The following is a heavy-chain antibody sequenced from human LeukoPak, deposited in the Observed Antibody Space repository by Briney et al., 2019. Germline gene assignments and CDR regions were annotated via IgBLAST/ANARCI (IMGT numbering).Heavy chain of an antibody. CDR2: IYHRGST. J-gene: IGHJ4*02. D-gene: IGHD3-22*01. CDR3: ASYIGYYYDSSGSFDY. Sequence: PSETLSLTCTVSGYSISSGYYWGWIRQPPGKGLEWIGSIYHRGSTYYNPSLKSRVTISVDTSKNQFSLKLSSVTAADTAVYYCASYIGYYYDSSGSFDYWGQGTLVTVSS. V-gene: IGHV4-38-2*02. CDR1: GYSISSGYY.